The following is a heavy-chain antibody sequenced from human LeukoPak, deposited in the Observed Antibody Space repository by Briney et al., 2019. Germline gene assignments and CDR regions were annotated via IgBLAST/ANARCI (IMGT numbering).Heavy chain of an antibody. J-gene: IGHJ4*02. V-gene: IGHV4-39*01. D-gene: IGHD6-19*01. CDR3: ASQDYSSGWYYFDY. CDR2: IYYSGST. Sequence: SETLSLTCTVSGGSISSSSYYWGWIRQPPGKGLEWIVRIYYSGSTYYNPSLKSRVTMSVDTSKNQFSLKLNSVTAADTAVYYCASQDYSSGWYYFDYWGQGTLVTVSS. CDR1: GGSISSSSYY.